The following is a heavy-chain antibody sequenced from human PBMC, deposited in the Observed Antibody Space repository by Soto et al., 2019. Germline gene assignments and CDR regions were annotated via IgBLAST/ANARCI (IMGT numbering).Heavy chain of an antibody. CDR1: GGSISSSSYY. V-gene: IGHV4-39*01. D-gene: IGHD5-18*01. Sequence: SETLSLTCTVSGGSISSSSYYWGWIRQPPGKGLEWIGSIYYSGSTYYNPSLKSRVTISVDTSKNQFSLKLSSVTAADTAVYYCARLEDTAIDFDYWGQGTLVTVSS. CDR2: IYYSGST. CDR3: ARLEDTAIDFDY. J-gene: IGHJ4*02.